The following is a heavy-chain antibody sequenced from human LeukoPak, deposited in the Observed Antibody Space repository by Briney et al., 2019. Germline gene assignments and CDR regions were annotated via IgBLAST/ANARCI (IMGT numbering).Heavy chain of an antibody. Sequence: AGGSLRLSCAASGFTFSSYWMNWARQAPGKGKEWVASINHNGNVNYYVDSVKGRFTISRDNAKNSLYVQMNSLRAEDTAVYYCARGLTMVRGVLRWFDPWGQGTLVTVSS. D-gene: IGHD3-10*01. CDR2: INHNGNVN. CDR1: GFTFSSYW. CDR3: ARGLTMVRGVLRWFDP. J-gene: IGHJ5*02. V-gene: IGHV3-7*03.